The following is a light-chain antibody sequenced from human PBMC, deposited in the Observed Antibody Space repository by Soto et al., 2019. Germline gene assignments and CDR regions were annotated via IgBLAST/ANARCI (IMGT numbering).Light chain of an antibody. Sequence: DIQMTQSPSTLSASVGDRVTITCRASQSISSWLAWYQQKPGKAPKLLISKASSLESGVPSRFSGSVSGTEFTLTISSLLPDEFATYYCQQYYSYRTFAQGTKV. V-gene: IGKV1-5*03. J-gene: IGKJ1*01. CDR2: KAS. CDR3: QQYYSYRT. CDR1: QSISSW.